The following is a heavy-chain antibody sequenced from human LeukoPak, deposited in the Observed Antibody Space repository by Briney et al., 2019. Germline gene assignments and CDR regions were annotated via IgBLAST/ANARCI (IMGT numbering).Heavy chain of an antibody. V-gene: IGHV4-34*01. D-gene: IGHD4-17*01. J-gene: IGHJ4*02. CDR1: GTSFSSYY. CDR2: VNHSGYT. Sequence: SETLSLTGGVSGTSFSSYYWSWIRQTPGKGLEWIGEVNHSGYTNMNPSLKSRVTISVDTSKNQFSLMMTSVTAADTAVYFCARMTTGHDYWGQGTLVTVSS. CDR3: ARMTTGHDY.